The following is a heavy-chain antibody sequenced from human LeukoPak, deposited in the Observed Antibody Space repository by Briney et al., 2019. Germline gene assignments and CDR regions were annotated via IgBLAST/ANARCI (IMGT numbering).Heavy chain of an antibody. Sequence: PGGSLRLSCAASGFTFSDYVMIWVRQAPGKGLEWVSGITASGDRTFYGDSVRGRFTMSRDNSKNTVYLQMNSLRVDDTAVYYCARRDIEVVASGSDYWGQGTLVTVSS. CDR3: ARRDIEVVASGSDY. J-gene: IGHJ4*02. CDR1: GFTFSDYV. D-gene: IGHD2-15*01. V-gene: IGHV3-23*01. CDR2: ITASGDRT.